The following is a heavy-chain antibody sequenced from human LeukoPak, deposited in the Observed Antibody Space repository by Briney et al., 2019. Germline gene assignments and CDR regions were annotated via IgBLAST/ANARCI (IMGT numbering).Heavy chain of an antibody. CDR2: ISSSSSYI. V-gene: IGHV3-21*01. CDR1: GFTFSSYS. D-gene: IGHD3-22*01. Sequence: GGSLRLSCAASGFTFSSYSMNWVRQAPGKGLEWVSSISSSSSYIYYADSVKGRFTISRDNAKNSLYLQMNSLGAEDTAVYYCARYYYDSSGYYVAFDYWGQGTLVTVSS. CDR3: ARYYYDSSGYYVAFDY. J-gene: IGHJ4*02.